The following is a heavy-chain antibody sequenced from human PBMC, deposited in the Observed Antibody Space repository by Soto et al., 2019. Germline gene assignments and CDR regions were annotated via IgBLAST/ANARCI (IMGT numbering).Heavy chain of an antibody. CDR2: TYYRSKWYY. D-gene: IGHD3-22*01. Sequence: SQTLSLTCAISGDSVSSTSAAWNWIRQSPSRGLEWLGRTYYRSKWYYGYAVSVKGRITINPDTSKNQFSLQLNSVTPEDTAVYYCVRDRYSSSVWFDPWGQGTPVTVSS. V-gene: IGHV6-1*01. CDR1: GDSVSSTSAA. J-gene: IGHJ5*02. CDR3: VRDRYSSSVWFDP.